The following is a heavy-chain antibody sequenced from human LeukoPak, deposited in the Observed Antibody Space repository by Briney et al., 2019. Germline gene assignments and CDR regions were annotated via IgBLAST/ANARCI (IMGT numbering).Heavy chain of an antibody. J-gene: IGHJ4*02. CDR3: AREETTGWYDY. D-gene: IGHD6-19*01. CDR1: GFTFSRYN. CDR2: ISYDGRNE. Sequence: GGSLRLSCAASGFTFSRYNIHWVRQAPGKGLGWVAVISYDGRNEYYADSVKGRFTISRDTSKNTLYLQMNSLRAEDTAVYCCAREETTGWYDYWGQGTLVTVSS. V-gene: IGHV3-30*04.